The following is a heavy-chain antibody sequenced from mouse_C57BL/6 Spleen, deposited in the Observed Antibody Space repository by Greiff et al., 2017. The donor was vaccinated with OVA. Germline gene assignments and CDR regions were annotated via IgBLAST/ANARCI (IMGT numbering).Heavy chain of an antibody. D-gene: IGHD2-5*01. CDR1: GFTFSDYG. Sequence: EVMLVESGGGLVKPGGSLKLSCAASGFTFSDYGMHWVRQAPEKGLEWVAYISSGSSTIYYADTVKGRFTISRDNAKNTLFLQMTSLRSEDTAMYYCARPGDSKSAMDYWGQGTSVTVSS. CDR2: ISSGSSTI. V-gene: IGHV5-17*01. CDR3: ARPGDSKSAMDY. J-gene: IGHJ4*01.